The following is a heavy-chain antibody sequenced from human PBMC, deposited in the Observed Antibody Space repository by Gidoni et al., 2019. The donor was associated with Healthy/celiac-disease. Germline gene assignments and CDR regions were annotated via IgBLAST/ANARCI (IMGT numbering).Heavy chain of an antibody. CDR3: ARMGVPAYYYGMDV. D-gene: IGHD2-2*01. J-gene: IGHJ6*02. CDR1: GFPFSSYA. Sequence: EVQLVESGGGLVHPGWSLSLSCAASGFPFSSYATHWVRQAPGKGLEYVSAISSNGGSTYYANSVKGRFTISRDNSKNTLYLQMGSLRAEDMAVYYCARMGVPAYYYGMDVWGQGTTVTVSS. V-gene: IGHV3-64*01. CDR2: ISSNGGST.